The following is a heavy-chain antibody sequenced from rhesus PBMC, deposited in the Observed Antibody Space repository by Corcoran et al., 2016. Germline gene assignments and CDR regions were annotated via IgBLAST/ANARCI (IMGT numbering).Heavy chain of an antibody. Sequence: QVQLQESGPGLVKPSETLSLTCAVSGYSISSNYWSWIRQPPGKGLVWIGYIYGSSGSTYYHPSLKSRVTFSKDTCKNQFSLKLSSVTAADTAVYYCARSGIRLQYFDYWGQGVLVTVSS. CDR3: ARSGIRLQYFDY. J-gene: IGHJ4*01. CDR1: GYSISSNY. D-gene: IGHD5-12*01. CDR2: IYGSSGST. V-gene: IGHV4S7*01.